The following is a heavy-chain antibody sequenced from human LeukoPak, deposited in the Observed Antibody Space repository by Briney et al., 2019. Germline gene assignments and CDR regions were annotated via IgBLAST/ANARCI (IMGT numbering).Heavy chain of an antibody. CDR2: ISYDGSNK. V-gene: IGHV3-30*18. D-gene: IGHD3-22*01. CDR1: GFTFSSYG. J-gene: IGHJ4*02. Sequence: GGSLRLSCAASGFTFSSYGMHWVRQAPGKGLEWVAVISYDGSNKYYADSVKGRFTISRDNSKNTLYLQMNSLRAEDTAVYYCAKDLRYYYDSSGYSSWGQGILVTVSS. CDR3: AKDLRYYYDSSGYSS.